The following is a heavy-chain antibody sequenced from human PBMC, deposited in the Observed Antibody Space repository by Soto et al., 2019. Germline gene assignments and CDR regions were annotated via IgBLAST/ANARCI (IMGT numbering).Heavy chain of an antibody. CDR1: GFTFSSYA. Sequence: PGGSLRLSCSASGFTFSSYAMHWVRQAPGEGLEYVSAISSNGGSTYYADSVKGRFTISRDNSKNTLYLQMSSLRAEDTAVYYCVKGGIPLWFGELLSHPYFDYWGQGTLVTVSS. J-gene: IGHJ4*02. V-gene: IGHV3-64D*06. D-gene: IGHD3-10*01. CDR3: VKGGIPLWFGELLSHPYFDY. CDR2: ISSNGGST.